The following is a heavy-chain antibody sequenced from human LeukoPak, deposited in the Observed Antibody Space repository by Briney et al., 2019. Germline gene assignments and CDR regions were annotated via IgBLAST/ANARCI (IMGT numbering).Heavy chain of an antibody. J-gene: IGHJ5*02. D-gene: IGHD2-2*01. CDR3: ASASSTICYGRCWFDP. Sequence: SETLSLTCTVSGGSISSSSYYWGWIRQPPGKGLEWIGSIYYSGSTYYNPSLKSRVTISVDTSKNQFSLKLSSVTAADTAVYYCASASSTICYGRCWFDPWGQGTLVTVSS. V-gene: IGHV4-39*01. CDR2: IYYSGST. CDR1: GGSISSSSYY.